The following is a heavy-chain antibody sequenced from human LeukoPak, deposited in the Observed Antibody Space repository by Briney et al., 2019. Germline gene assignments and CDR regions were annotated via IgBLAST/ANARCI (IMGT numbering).Heavy chain of an antibody. CDR1: GYTFTSYA. D-gene: IGHD6-19*01. CDR2: INAGNGNT. V-gene: IGHV1-3*01. CDR3: AKDSRRAQWLALDY. J-gene: IGHJ4*02. Sequence: ASVKVSCKASGYTFTSYAMHWVRQAPGQRLEWMGWINAGNGNTKYSQKFQGRVTITRDTSASTAYMELSSLRSEDTAVYYCAKDSRRAQWLALDYWGQGTLVTVSS.